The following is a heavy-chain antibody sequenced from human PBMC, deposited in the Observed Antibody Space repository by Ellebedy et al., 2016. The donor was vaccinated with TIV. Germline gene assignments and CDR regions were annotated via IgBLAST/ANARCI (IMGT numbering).Heavy chain of an antibody. V-gene: IGHV3-23*01. D-gene: IGHD6-6*01. CDR3: ARDGSSPENSYYYGMDV. J-gene: IGHJ6*02. CDR1: GFTFSNYA. CDR2: ISGSNT. Sequence: PGGSLRLSCEASGFTFSNYAMCWVRQAPGKGLEWVSTISGSNTYYADSVRGRLTISRDNARNTLYLQMDSLRAEDTAVYYCARDGSSPENSYYYGMDVWGQGTTVTVSS.